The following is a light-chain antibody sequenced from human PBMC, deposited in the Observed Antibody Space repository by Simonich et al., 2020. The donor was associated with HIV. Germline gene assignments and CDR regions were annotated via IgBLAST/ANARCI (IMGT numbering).Light chain of an antibody. Sequence: EIVMTQSPDSLAVSLGERATINCKSTRSVIYSSNNKNYLAWYQQKPGQPPNLLIYGASTRESGVPDRFSASGSGTDFTLTISSLQSEDVAVYYCQQYYSSPPTFGQGTKVEIK. J-gene: IGKJ1*01. V-gene: IGKV4-1*01. CDR1: RSVIYSSNNKNY. CDR2: GAS. CDR3: QQYYSSPPT.